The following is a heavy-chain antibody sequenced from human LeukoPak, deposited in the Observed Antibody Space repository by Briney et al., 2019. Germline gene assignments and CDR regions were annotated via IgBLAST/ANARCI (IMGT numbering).Heavy chain of an antibody. CDR1: GFTFRNYG. Sequence: GRSLRLSCAASGFTFRNYGMHWVRQAPGKGLEWVAVISIDGSERYYADSVKGRFTISRDNSKNTLYLQMNSLRGDDTAVYYCANPPSRGYDYLDYWGQGTLVTVSS. CDR2: ISIDGSER. CDR3: ANPPSRGYDYLDY. J-gene: IGHJ4*02. V-gene: IGHV3-30*18. D-gene: IGHD5-12*01.